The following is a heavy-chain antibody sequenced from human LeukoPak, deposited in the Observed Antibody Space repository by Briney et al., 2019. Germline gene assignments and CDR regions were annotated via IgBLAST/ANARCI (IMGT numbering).Heavy chain of an antibody. CDR3: ARDSVVVTAVEMAFDY. J-gene: IGHJ4*02. V-gene: IGHV1-69*04. Sequence: SVKVSCKASGGTFSSYAISWVRQAPGQGLEWMGRIIPILGIANYAQKFQGRVTITADKSTSTAYMELSSLRSEDTAVYYCARDSVVVTAVEMAFDYWGQGTLVTVSS. CDR2: IIPILGIA. CDR1: GGTFSSYA. D-gene: IGHD2-21*02.